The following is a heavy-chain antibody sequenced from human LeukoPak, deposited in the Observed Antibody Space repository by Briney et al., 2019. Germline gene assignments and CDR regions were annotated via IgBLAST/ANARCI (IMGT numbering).Heavy chain of an antibody. Sequence: ASVKVSCKASGYTFTGYYMHWVRQAPGQGLEWMGWVNPNSGGTNYAQKFQDRVTMTRDTSISTAYMELSRLRSDDTAVYYCATGYSGYGGAFDIWGQGTMVTVSS. V-gene: IGHV1-2*02. CDR3: ATGYSGYGGAFDI. D-gene: IGHD5-12*01. CDR1: GYTFTGYY. CDR2: VNPNSGGT. J-gene: IGHJ3*02.